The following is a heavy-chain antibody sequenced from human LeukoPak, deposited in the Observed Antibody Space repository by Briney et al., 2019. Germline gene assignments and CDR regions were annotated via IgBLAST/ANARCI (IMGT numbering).Heavy chain of an antibody. Sequence: GGSLRLSCAASGFPFRSYWMSWVRQAPGKGLEWVANIKEDGSEKYYVDSVKGRFTISRDNAKNSLSLQMNSLRAEDTALYYCVGGNSFDYWGQGALVAVSS. V-gene: IGHV3-7*01. D-gene: IGHD3-16*01. CDR3: VGGNSFDY. CDR2: IKEDGSEK. J-gene: IGHJ4*02. CDR1: GFPFRSYW.